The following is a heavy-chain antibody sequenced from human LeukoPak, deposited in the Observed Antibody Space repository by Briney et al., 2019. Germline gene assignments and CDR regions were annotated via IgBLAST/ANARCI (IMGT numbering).Heavy chain of an antibody. CDR1: GFTFSSYG. Sequence: GGSLRLSCAASGFTFSSYGMHWVRQAPGKGLEWVAYIRYDGSNKYYADSVQGRFTISRDNSKNTLYLQMNSLRAEGTAVYYCAKDHRGYDFDYWGQGTLVTVSS. D-gene: IGHD5-12*01. CDR3: AKDHRGYDFDY. J-gene: IGHJ4*02. CDR2: IRYDGSNK. V-gene: IGHV3-30*02.